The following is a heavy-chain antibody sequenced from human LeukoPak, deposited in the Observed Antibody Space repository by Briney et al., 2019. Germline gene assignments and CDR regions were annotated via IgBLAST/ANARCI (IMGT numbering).Heavy chain of an antibody. CDR2: ISWNSGSI. CDR3: VKVGASLPDAFDI. Sequence: GGSPRLSCAASGFTFDDYAMHWVRQAPGKGLEWVSSISWNSGSINYADSVKGRFTISRDNAKNSLYLLMNSLRAEDTALYYCVKVGASLPDAFDIWGQGTMVTVSS. D-gene: IGHD4/OR15-4a*01. J-gene: IGHJ3*02. CDR1: GFTFDDYA. V-gene: IGHV3-9*01.